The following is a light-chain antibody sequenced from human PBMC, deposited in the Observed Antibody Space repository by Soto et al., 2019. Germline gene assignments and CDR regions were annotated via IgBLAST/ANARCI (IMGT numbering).Light chain of an antibody. CDR1: HSVSTS. Sequence: EIVLTQSPATLSLSPGERATLSCRASHSVSTSLAWYQQKPGQAPRLLIYDASNRATGIPDRFSGSGSGTDFTLTIGRLEPEDFAVYYCQKRSNWPSITFGQGTRLEN. J-gene: IGKJ5*01. CDR2: DAS. V-gene: IGKV3-11*01. CDR3: QKRSNWPSIT.